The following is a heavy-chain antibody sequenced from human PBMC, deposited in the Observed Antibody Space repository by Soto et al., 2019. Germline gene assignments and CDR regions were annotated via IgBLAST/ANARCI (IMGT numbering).Heavy chain of an antibody. CDR1: KYPFSSYD. V-gene: IGHV1-8*01. CDR2: INPNSGNT. CDR3: ARETYSSGEKAFDI. J-gene: IGHJ3*02. D-gene: IGHD6-19*01. Sequence: QVQLVQSGAEVKKPGASVKVSCKTSKYPFSSYDLHWVRQATGQGLEWMGWINPNSGNTAYAQKFQGGVTMTRNTSIRTAYLELSSLRSEDTAVYYCARETYSSGEKAFDIWGQGTTVIVSS.